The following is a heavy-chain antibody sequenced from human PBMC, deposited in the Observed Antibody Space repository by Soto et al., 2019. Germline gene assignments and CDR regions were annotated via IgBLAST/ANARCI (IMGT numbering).Heavy chain of an antibody. CDR1: GGTFNTYT. Sequence: QVQVVQSGAEVKKPGSSVKVSCKPSGGTFNTYTVNWVRLAPGHGLEWMGRFIPILDMANYAQKLQDRVTITADRSTFTDNMELNSLTSDDTAVYYCAITYCRDNSCPRDFDFWGPGTRVTVSS. CDR2: FIPILDMA. V-gene: IGHV1-69*02. CDR3: AITYCRDNSCPRDFDF. J-gene: IGHJ4*02. D-gene: IGHD2-21*01.